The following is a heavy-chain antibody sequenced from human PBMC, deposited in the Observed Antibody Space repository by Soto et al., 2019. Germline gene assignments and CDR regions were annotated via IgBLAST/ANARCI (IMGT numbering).Heavy chain of an antibody. V-gene: IGHV3-48*01. D-gene: IGHD3-10*01. CDR2: ISSSSSTI. CDR3: AQGRGFSWFDP. CDR1: GFTFSSYS. Sequence: PGGSLRLSCAASGFTFSSYSMNWVRQAPGKGLEWVSYISSSSSTIYYADSVKGRFTISRDNAKNSLYLQMNSLRAEDTAVYYCAQGRGFSWFDPWGQGTLVTVSS. J-gene: IGHJ5*02.